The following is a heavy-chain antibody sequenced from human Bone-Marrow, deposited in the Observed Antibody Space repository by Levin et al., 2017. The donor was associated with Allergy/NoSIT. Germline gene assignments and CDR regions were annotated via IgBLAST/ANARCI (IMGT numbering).Heavy chain of an antibody. J-gene: IGHJ6*02. V-gene: IGHV4-39*01. CDR1: GGPIYTGEYY. CDR2: IFYTGSV. CDR3: ARLGLGYCSQNRCYGLDV. Sequence: PSETLSLTCTASGGPIYTGEYYWTWIRQSSEKGLEWIGNIFYTGSVIYNPSLRSRASISVAISENQFSLKLSSLTAADTGVYYCARLGLGYCSQNRCYGLDVWGQGTTVTVSS. D-gene: IGHD2-15*01.